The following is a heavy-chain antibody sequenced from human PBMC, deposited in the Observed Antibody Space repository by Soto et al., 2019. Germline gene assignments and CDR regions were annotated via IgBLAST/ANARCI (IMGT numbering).Heavy chain of an antibody. CDR2: SIPIFGTA. D-gene: IGHD5-12*01. CDR1: GGTFSSYA. CDR3: ARNRRGDSGYEVRAAAFWPSTRAEYWFDR. J-gene: IGHJ5*02. Sequence: QVQLVQSGAEVKKPGSSVKVSCKASGGTFSSYAISWVLKAPGQGLEWMGGSIPIFGTANDAQKFQGRVTITADESTSTDYMELSSLRSEETAVYYCARNRRGDSGYEVRAAAFWPSTRAEYWFDRWGQGTLVTVSS. V-gene: IGHV1-69*01.